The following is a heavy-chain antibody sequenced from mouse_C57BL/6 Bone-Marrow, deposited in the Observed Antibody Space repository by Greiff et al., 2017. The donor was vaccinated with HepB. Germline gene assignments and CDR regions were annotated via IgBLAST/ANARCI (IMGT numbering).Heavy chain of an antibody. CDR1: GYTFTSYW. D-gene: IGHD1-1*01. V-gene: IGHV1-7*01. Sequence: VQLQQSGAELAKPGASVKLSCKASGYTFTSYWMHWVKQRPGQGLEWIGYINPSSGYTKYNQKFKVKATLTADKSSSTAYMQLSSLTYEDSAVYYCARSFITTVEFAYWGQGTLVTVSA. J-gene: IGHJ3*01. CDR3: ARSFITTVEFAY. CDR2: INPSSGYT.